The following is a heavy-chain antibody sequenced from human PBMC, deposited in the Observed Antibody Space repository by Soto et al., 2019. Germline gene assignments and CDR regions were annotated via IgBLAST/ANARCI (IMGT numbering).Heavy chain of an antibody. V-gene: IGHV1-18*01. D-gene: IGHD2-2*01. CDR2: ISAYNGNT. CDR3: ARRSVPAASRAVYYYYGMDV. Sequence: GASVKVSCKASGYTFTSYGISWVRQAPGQGFEWMGWISAYNGNTNYAQKLQGRVTMTTDTSTSTAYMELRSLRSDDTAVYYCARRSVPAASRAVYYYYGMDVWGQGTTVTVSS. J-gene: IGHJ6*02. CDR1: GYTFTSYG.